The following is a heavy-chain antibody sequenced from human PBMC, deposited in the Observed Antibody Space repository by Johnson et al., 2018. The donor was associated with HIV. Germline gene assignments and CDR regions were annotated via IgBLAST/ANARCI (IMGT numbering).Heavy chain of an antibody. D-gene: IGHD6-19*01. CDR3: AKVNRMEQWLAGGGAFDI. J-gene: IGHJ3*02. Sequence: QMQLVESGGGVVQPGRSLRLSCAASGFTFSSYAMHWVRQAPGKGLEWVAVISYDGSNKYYADSVRGRFTISRDNSKNTLYLQVNSLRAEDTAVYYCAKVNRMEQWLAGGGAFDIWGQGTMVTVSS. CDR1: GFTFSSYA. CDR2: ISYDGSNK. V-gene: IGHV3-30-3*01.